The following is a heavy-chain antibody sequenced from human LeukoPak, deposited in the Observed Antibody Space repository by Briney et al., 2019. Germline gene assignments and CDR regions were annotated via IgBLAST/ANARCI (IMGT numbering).Heavy chain of an antibody. D-gene: IGHD3-10*01. CDR3: ARDSRQIWFGEHQYGMDV. CDR2: IYYSGST. Sequence: SETLSLTCTVSGGSISGSSYYWGWIRQPPGKGLEWIGSIYYSGSTYYNPSLKSRVTISVDTSKNQFSLKLSSVTAADTAVYYCARDSRQIWFGEHQYGMDVWGQGTTVTVSS. J-gene: IGHJ6*02. CDR1: GGSISGSSYY. V-gene: IGHV4-39*07.